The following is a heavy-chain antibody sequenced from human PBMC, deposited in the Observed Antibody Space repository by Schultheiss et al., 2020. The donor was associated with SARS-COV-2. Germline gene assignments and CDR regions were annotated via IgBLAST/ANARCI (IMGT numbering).Heavy chain of an antibody. V-gene: IGHV3-30*03. D-gene: IGHD2-2*01. CDR3: ARDGAHVVVPAAGDYYYYYGMDV. Sequence: GSLRLSCAASGFTFSSYGMHWVRQAPGKGLEWVAVISYDGSDKYYADSVKGRFTISRDNSKNTLYLQMNSLRAEDTAVYYCARDGAHVVVPAAGDYYYYYGMDVWGQGTTVTVSS. J-gene: IGHJ6*02. CDR1: GFTFSSYG. CDR2: ISYDGSDK.